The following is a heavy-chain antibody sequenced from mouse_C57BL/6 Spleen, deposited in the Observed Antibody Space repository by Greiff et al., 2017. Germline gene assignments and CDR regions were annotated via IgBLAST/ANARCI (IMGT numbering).Heavy chain of an antibody. CDR3: VRQRDCNYRFYYFDY. Sequence: EVQLVESGGGLVQPKGSLKLSCAASGFSFNTYAMNWVRQAPGKGLEWVARIRSKSNNYATYYAASVKERFTISRDDSESMLYLQMNNLKTEDTAMYYCVRQRDCNYRFYYFDYWGQGTTLTVSS. D-gene: IGHD2-1*01. CDR2: IRSKSNNYAT. CDR1: GFSFNTYA. V-gene: IGHV10-1*01. J-gene: IGHJ2*01.